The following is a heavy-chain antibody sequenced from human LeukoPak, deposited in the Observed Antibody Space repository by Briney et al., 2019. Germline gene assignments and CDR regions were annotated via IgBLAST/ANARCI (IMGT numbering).Heavy chain of an antibody. CDR2: IYYSGST. V-gene: IGHV4-39*01. Sequence: SETLSLTCTVSGGSISSRNYYWGWIRQPRGKGLEWIGTIYYSGSTYYNPSLKSRVTISVDTSKNQFSLKLNSVTTADTAVYYCASPTAVSSFDTFHIWGQGTMVAVSS. CDR1: GGSISSRNYY. CDR3: ASPTAVSSFDTFHI. D-gene: IGHD5/OR15-5a*01. J-gene: IGHJ3*02.